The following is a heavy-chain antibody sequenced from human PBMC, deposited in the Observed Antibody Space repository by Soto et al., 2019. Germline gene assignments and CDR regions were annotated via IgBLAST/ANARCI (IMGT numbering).Heavy chain of an antibody. CDR2: IYYSGST. D-gene: IGHD3-22*01. CDR3: ARMYYYDSSGYYVPGRVYGMDV. J-gene: IGHJ6*02. V-gene: IGHV4-30-4*01. Sequence: QVQLQESGPGLVKPSQTLSLTCTVSGGSISSGDYYWSWIRQPPGKGLEWIGYIYYSGSTYYNPSLKSRVTISVDTPKNQFPLKLSPVTVADTAVYYCARMYYYDSSGYYVPGRVYGMDVWGQGTTVTVSS. CDR1: GGSISSGDYY.